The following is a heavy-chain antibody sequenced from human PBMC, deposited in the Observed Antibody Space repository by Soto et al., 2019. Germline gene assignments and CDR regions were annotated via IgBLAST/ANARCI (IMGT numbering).Heavy chain of an antibody. Sequence: PSETLSLTCTVSGGSISSSSYYWSWIRQPPGKGLEWIGSIYYSGSTYYNPSLKRRVTISVDTSKNQFSLKLSSVTAADTAVYHCASSGSYYKHAVDVWGQGTTVTVSS. D-gene: IGHD1-26*01. CDR3: ASSGSYYKHAVDV. CDR2: IYYSGST. CDR1: GGSISSSSYY. J-gene: IGHJ6*02. V-gene: IGHV4-39*01.